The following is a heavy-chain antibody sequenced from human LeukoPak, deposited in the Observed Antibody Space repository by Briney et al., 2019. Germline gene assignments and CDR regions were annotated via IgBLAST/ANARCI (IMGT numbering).Heavy chain of an antibody. Sequence: PSETLSLTCTVSGGSVSSGSYFWTWIRQPPGKGLEWIGYVYYSGSTNYNPSLKGRVTISVDTSKNQFSLKVSSVTAADTAVYYCAREVIVGATGYYYYGMDVWGQGTTVTVSS. CDR2: VYYSGST. CDR3: AREVIVGATGYYYYGMDV. CDR1: GGSVSSGSYF. J-gene: IGHJ6*02. D-gene: IGHD1-26*01. V-gene: IGHV4-61*01.